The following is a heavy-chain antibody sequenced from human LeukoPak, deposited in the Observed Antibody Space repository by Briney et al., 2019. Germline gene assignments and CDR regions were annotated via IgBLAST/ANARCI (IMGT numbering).Heavy chain of an antibody. J-gene: IGHJ6*04. D-gene: IGHD3-10*02. Sequence: GGSLRLSCAASGFTFSSYSMNWVRQAPGKGLEWVSFISSTGTFIYYADSVKGRFTISRDNAKNSLYLQMNSLRAEDTAVYYCAELGITMIGGVWGKGTTVTVSS. CDR2: ISSTGTFI. CDR3: AELGITMIGGV. CDR1: GFTFSSYS. V-gene: IGHV3-21*01.